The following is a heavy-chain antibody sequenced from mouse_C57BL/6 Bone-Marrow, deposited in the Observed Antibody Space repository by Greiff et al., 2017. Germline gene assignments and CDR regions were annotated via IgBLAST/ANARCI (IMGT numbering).Heavy chain of an antibody. J-gene: IGHJ4*01. D-gene: IGHD1-1*01. V-gene: IGHV1-9*01. CDR2: ILPGSGST. CDR3: ASPLYYGSLDYAMDY. CDR1: GYTFTGYW. Sequence: KLSCKATGYTFTGYWIEWVKQRPGHGLEWFGEILPGSGSTNYNEKFKGKATFTADTSSNTAYMQLSSLTTEDSAIYYCASPLYYGSLDYAMDYWGQGTSVTVSA.